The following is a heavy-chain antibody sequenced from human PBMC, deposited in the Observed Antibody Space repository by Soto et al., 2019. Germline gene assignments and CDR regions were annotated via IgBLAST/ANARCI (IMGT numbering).Heavy chain of an antibody. CDR2: LDPEDGET. CDR1: GYTLTEIS. Sequence: ASVKVSCKISGYTLTEISMHWVRQPPGKGLEWMGGLDPEDGETIYAQNFQGRVTVTEDTSTDTAYMELSSLRYDGTAVYYCAKGDSRSLLEYWGQVTLVTVSS. V-gene: IGHV1-24*01. J-gene: IGHJ4*01. CDR3: AKGDSRSLLEY. D-gene: IGHD3-22*01.